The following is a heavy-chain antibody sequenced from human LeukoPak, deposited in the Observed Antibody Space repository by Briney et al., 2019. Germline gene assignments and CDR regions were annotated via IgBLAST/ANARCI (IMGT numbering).Heavy chain of an antibody. V-gene: IGHV3-23*01. CDR1: GFTFSSYA. CDR2: IGAGGTFT. CDR3: AKDLDCTTYGYYFDY. J-gene: IGHJ4*02. D-gene: IGHD2-21*02. Sequence: GGSLRLSSTADGFTFSSYAMNWVRQAPGKGLEWVSGIGAGGTFTYYADSVKGRFTIFRDNSRNTLYLQMNSLRADDTAVYYCAKDLDCTTYGYYFDYWGQGTLVTVSS.